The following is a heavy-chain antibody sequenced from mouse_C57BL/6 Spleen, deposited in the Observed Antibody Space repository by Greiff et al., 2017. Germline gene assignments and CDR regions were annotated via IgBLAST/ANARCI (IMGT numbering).Heavy chain of an antibody. Sequence: ESGPGLVKPSQSLSLTCSVTGYSITSGYYWNWIRQFPGNKLEWMGYISYDGSNNYNPSLKNRISITRDTSKNQSFLKLNAATTNDTATYYCARENSDLLLRSYYSDYWGQGTTLTVSS. V-gene: IGHV3-6*01. J-gene: IGHJ2*01. CDR3: ARENSDLLLRSYYSDY. D-gene: IGHD1-1*01. CDR2: ISYDGSN. CDR1: GYSITSGYY.